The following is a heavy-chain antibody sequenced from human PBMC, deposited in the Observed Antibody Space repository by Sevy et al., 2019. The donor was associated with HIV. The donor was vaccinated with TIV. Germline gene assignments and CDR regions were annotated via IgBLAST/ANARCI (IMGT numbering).Heavy chain of an antibody. V-gene: IGHV1-18*01. J-gene: IGHJ4*02. CDR2: ISTYNGNT. CDR1: GYTFTDYG. Sequence: ASVKVSCKASGYTFTDYGMKWMRQAPGQGLEWMGWISTYNGNTNYSQKFQGRVTVTTDTSTKTVYLELRSLRSDDTAVYFCARDRNWLDYWGQGTLVTVSS. D-gene: IGHD1-1*01. CDR3: ARDRNWLDY.